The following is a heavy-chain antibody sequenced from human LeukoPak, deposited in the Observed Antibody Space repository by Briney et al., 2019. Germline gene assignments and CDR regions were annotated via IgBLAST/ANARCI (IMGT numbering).Heavy chain of an antibody. J-gene: IGHJ4*02. CDR2: ISYDGSNK. Sequence: PGGSLRLSCAASAFSLNAYNMNWVRQAPGKGLEWVAVISYDGSNKYYADSVKGRFTISRDNSKNTLYLQMNSLRAEDTAVNYCAKDRGAAGMSHFDYWGQGTLVTVSS. V-gene: IGHV3-30*18. D-gene: IGHD6-13*01. CDR3: AKDRGAAGMSHFDY. CDR1: AFSLNAYN.